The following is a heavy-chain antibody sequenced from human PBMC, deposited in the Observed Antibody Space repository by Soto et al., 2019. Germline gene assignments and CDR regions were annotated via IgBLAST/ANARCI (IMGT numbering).Heavy chain of an antibody. J-gene: IGHJ4*02. V-gene: IGHV3-23*01. D-gene: IGHD6-13*01. CDR2: ISTSGGTT. CDR1: GFTFSNFD. Sequence: GGSLRLSCAASGFTFSNFDMSWVRQAPGKGLEWVSGISTSGGTTYYADSVKGRFTSSRDNSKNTLYLQMTSLRAEDTAVYYCSTGTAAPAHWGQGTLVTVSS. CDR3: STGTAAPAH.